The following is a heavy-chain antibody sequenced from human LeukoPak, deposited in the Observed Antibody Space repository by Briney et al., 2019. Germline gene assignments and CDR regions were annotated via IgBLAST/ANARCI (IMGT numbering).Heavy chain of an antibody. Sequence: SETLSLTCAVYGGSFSGYYWSWIRQPPGKGLEWIGEINHSGSTNYNPSLKSRVTISVDTSKNQFSLKLSSVTAADTAVYYCVRGIPYYYYYMDVWGKGTTVTVSS. CDR3: VRGIPYYYYYMDV. CDR1: GGSFSGYY. V-gene: IGHV4-34*01. J-gene: IGHJ6*03. CDR2: INHSGST.